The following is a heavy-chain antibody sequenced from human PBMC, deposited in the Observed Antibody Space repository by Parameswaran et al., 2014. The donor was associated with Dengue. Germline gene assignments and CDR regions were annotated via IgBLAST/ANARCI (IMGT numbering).Heavy chain of an antibody. Sequence: WVRQAPGQGLEWMGIINPSGGSTSYAQKFQGRVTMTRDTSTSTVYMELSSLRSEDTAVYYCARDSRIHYYDFWSGQNPYFDYWGQGTLVTVSS. J-gene: IGHJ4*02. CDR2: INPSGGST. V-gene: IGHV1-46*01. D-gene: IGHD3-3*01. CDR3: ARDSRIHYYDFWSGQNPYFDY.